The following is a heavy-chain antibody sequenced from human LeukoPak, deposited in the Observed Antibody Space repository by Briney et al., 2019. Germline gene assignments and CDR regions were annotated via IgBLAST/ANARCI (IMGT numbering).Heavy chain of an antibody. Sequence: ASVKVSCKASGYTFTSYGISWVRQAPGQGLEWMGWISAYNGNTNYAQKLQGRVTMTRDTSTSTVYMELSSLRSEDTAVYYCAREHSSGYYVYWGQGTLVTVSS. CDR1: GYTFTSYG. CDR2: ISAYNGNT. CDR3: AREHSSGYYVY. D-gene: IGHD3-22*01. J-gene: IGHJ4*02. V-gene: IGHV1-18*01.